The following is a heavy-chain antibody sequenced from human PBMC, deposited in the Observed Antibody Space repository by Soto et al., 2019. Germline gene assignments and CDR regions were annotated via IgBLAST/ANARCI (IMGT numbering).Heavy chain of an antibody. CDR3: ARGFTMVRGVIPHYYYYYMDV. CDR1: GGSISSYH. D-gene: IGHD3-10*01. V-gene: IGHV4-59*01. CDR2: IYYSGST. Sequence: SETLSLTCTVSGGSISSYHWSWIRQPPGKGLEWIGYIYYSGSTNYNPSLKSRVTISVDTSKNQFSLKLSSVTAADTAVYYCARGFTMVRGVIPHYYYYYMDVWGKGTTVTVSS. J-gene: IGHJ6*03.